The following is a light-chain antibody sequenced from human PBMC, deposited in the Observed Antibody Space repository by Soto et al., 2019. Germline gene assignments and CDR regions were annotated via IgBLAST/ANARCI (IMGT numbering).Light chain of an antibody. V-gene: IGKV3-15*01. CDR2: GAS. CDR1: QSVSTN. J-gene: IGKJ4*01. CDR3: QQYNKWPLT. Sequence: EIVMTQSPATLSVSPSEGASLXSRASQSVSTNLVWYQQKPGQTPRLLIYGASTRATGIPARFSGSRSGTEFTLTISSLQSEDFAVYYCQQYNKWPLTFGGGAKVDI.